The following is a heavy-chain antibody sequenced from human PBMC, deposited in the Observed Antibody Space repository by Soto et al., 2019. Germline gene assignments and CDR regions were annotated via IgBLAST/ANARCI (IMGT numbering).Heavy chain of an antibody. J-gene: IGHJ5*02. CDR2: IIPIFGTA. Sequence: QVQLVQSGAEVKKPGSSVKVSCKASGGTFSSYAISWVRQAPGQGLEWMGGIIPIFGTANYAQKFQGRVTITADESTSTAYIELSSLRSEDTAVYYCAADFWSGSEPGEWFDPWGQGTLVTVSS. CDR3: AADFWSGSEPGEWFDP. CDR1: GGTFSSYA. V-gene: IGHV1-69*01. D-gene: IGHD3-3*01.